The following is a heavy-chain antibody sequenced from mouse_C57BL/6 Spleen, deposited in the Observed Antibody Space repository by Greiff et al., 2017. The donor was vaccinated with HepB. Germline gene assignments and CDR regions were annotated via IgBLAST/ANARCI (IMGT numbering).Heavy chain of an antibody. CDR1: GYTFTSYW. D-gene: IGHD3-2*02. J-gene: IGHJ2*01. CDR3: AREGKNSSGYFDY. V-gene: IGHV1-55*01. Sequence: QVQLKQPGAELVKPGASVKMSCKASGYTFTSYWITWVKQRPGQGLEWIGDIYPGSGSTNYNEKFKSKATLTVDTSSSTAYMQLSSLTSEDSAVYYCAREGKNSSGYFDYWGQGTTLTVSS. CDR2: IYPGSGST.